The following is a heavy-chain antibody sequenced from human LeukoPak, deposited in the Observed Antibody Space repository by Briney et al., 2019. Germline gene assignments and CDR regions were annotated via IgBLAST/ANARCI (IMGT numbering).Heavy chain of an antibody. CDR3: ARDRSMIVDSSWFDP. Sequence: GGSLRLSCAASGFTFSSYWMGWVRQAPGKGLEWVANIKQDGSEKYYVDSVKGRFTISRDNAKNSLYLQMNSLRAEDTAVYYCARDRSMIVDSSWFDPWGQGTLVTVSS. J-gene: IGHJ5*02. V-gene: IGHV3-7*01. CDR1: GFTFSSYW. D-gene: IGHD3-22*01. CDR2: IKQDGSEK.